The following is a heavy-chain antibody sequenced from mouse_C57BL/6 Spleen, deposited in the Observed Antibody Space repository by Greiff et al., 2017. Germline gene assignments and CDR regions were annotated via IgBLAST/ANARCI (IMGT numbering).Heavy chain of an antibody. CDR1: GFNIKDDY. V-gene: IGHV14-4*01. CDR2: IDPENGDT. Sequence: EVQLQQSGAELVRPGASVKLSCTASGFNIKDDYMHWVKQRPEQGLEWIGWIDPENGDTEYDSKFQGKATITADKSSSTAYLQLSSLTSEDTAVYYVISGGYFQAWFAYWGQGTLVTVSA. CDR3: ISGGYFQAWFAY. J-gene: IGHJ3*01. D-gene: IGHD2-3*01.